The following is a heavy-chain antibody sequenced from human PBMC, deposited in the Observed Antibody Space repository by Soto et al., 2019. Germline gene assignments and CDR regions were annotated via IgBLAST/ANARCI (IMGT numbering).Heavy chain of an antibody. Sequence: ASVKVSCKASGFTFTSSAVQWVRQARGQRLEWIGWINPNSGGTNYAQKFQGWVTMTRDTSISTAYMELSRLRSDDTAVYCCAREDSSGWQSFDYWGQGTLVTVSS. CDR1: GFTFTSSA. V-gene: IGHV1-2*04. CDR2: INPNSGGT. CDR3: AREDSSGWQSFDY. J-gene: IGHJ4*02. D-gene: IGHD6-19*01.